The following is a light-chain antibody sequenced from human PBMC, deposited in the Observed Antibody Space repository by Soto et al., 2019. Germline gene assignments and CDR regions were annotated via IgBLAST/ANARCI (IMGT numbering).Light chain of an antibody. Sequence: EIVLTQSPGTLSLSAGERATLSCRASQSVGSSYLAWYQQKPGQAPTVLIYGASSRATGIPDGFSGSGSGTDVTLTISRLEPEDFAVYYCQNYDTSPTFGQGTKVEI. CDR2: GAS. CDR3: QNYDTSPT. V-gene: IGKV3-20*01. J-gene: IGKJ1*01. CDR1: QSVGSSY.